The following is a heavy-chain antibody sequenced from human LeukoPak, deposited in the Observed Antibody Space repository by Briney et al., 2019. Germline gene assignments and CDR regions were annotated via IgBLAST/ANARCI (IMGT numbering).Heavy chain of an antibody. D-gene: IGHD3-16*01. CDR1: GFTFSSYG. V-gene: IGHV3-23*01. Sequence: PGGSLRLSCAASGFTFSSYGMSWVRQAPGKGLEWVSAISGSGGSTYYADSVKGRFTISRDNSKNTLYLQMNSLRAEDTAVYYGAGKSFGAPFDYWGQGTLVTVSS. CDR2: ISGSGGST. J-gene: IGHJ4*02. CDR3: AGKSFGAPFDY.